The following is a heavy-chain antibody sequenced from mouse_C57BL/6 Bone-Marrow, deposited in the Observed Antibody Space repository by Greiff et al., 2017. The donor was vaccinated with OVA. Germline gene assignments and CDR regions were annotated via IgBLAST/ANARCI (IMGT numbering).Heavy chain of an antibody. Sequence: VQLQQSGAELVRPGASVKLSCTASGFNFKDDYMHWVKQRPDQGLEWIGWIDPENGDTEYASKFQGKATIPADPSSNTAYLQLSSLTSEDTAVYYCATWATVIATRYFDVWGTGTTVTVSS. CDR3: ATWATVIATRYFDV. D-gene: IGHD1-1*01. J-gene: IGHJ1*03. V-gene: IGHV14-4*01. CDR2: IDPENGDT. CDR1: GFNFKDDY.